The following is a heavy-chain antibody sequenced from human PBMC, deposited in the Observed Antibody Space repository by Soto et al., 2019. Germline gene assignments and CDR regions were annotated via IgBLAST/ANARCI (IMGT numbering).Heavy chain of an antibody. CDR1: GGTFSSYA. Sequence: GASVKVSCTASGGTFSSYAISWVRQAPGQGLEWMGGIIPIFGTANYAQKFQGRVTITADESTSTAYMELSSLRSEDTAVYYCARDQEARYYYDSSGYYPQYNWLDPWGQGTLVTVSS. CDR3: ARDQEARYYYDSSGYYPQYNWLDP. CDR2: IIPIFGTA. V-gene: IGHV1-69*13. J-gene: IGHJ5*02. D-gene: IGHD3-22*01.